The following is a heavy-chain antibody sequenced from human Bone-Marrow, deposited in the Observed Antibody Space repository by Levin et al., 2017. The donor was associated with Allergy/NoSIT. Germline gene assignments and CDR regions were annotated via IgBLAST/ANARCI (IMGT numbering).Heavy chain of an antibody. V-gene: IGHV1-8*01. D-gene: IGHD3-16*01. CDR3: ARVWGSVDY. CDR2: LNPNSGDT. CDR1: GYPFTSYD. Sequence: ASVKVSCKASGYPFTSYDINWVRQATGQGLEWMGWLNPNSGDTGYAQKFQGRVTMTRNAAISTAYMELNSLRSEDTAVYYCARVWGSVDYWGQGTLVTVSS. J-gene: IGHJ4*02.